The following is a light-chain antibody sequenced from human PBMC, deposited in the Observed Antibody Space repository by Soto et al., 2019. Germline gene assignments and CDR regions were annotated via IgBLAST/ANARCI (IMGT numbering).Light chain of an antibody. V-gene: IGLV2-11*01. CDR2: VVS. CDR1: SSDVGRYDY. Sequence: QSVLTQPRSVSGSPGQSVTISCTGTSSDVGRYDYVSWYQQHPGKAPKLIIYVVSERPSGVPDRFSGSKFGNSASRTISGPQAEDEADYSCCSFAGSYTYVFGTGTKVTVL. J-gene: IGLJ1*01. CDR3: CSFAGSYTYV.